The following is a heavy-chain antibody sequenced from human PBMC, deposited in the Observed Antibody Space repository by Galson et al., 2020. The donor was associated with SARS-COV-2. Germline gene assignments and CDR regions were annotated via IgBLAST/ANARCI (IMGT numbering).Heavy chain of an antibody. CDR1: AFTLSTYW. CDR2: INSEGGSR. D-gene: IGHD3-22*01. V-gene: IGHV3-74*01. CDR3: AKEYYYDSSGPLDAFDI. Sequence: GGSLRLSCAASAFTLSTYWMHWVRQAPGKGLVWVSRINSEGGSRIYANSGTGRLTISRDNAKNTLTLQMKSLGAEDTAMYYCAKEYYYDSSGPLDAFDIWGQGTMVTVSS. J-gene: IGHJ3*02.